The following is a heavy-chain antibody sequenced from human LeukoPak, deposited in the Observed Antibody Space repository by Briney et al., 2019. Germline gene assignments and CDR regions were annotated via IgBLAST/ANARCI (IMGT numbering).Heavy chain of an antibody. CDR2: FDPEDGET. J-gene: IGHJ6*02. CDR1: GYTLTELS. Sequence: ASVKVSCKVSGYTLTELSMHGVRQAPGKGLEWMGGFDPEDGETIYAQKFQGRVTMTEDTSTDTAYMELSSLRSEDTAVYYCATDSGPRLSGRGYYYYGMDVWGQGTTVTVSS. D-gene: IGHD3-16*02. CDR3: ATDSGPRLSGRGYYYYGMDV. V-gene: IGHV1-24*01.